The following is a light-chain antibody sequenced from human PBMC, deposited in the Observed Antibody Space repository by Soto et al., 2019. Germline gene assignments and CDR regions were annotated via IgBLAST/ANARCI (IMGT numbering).Light chain of an antibody. J-gene: IGKJ1*01. Sequence: DIVLTQSPGTLSLSPGERATLSCRASQSVNSGYLAWYQQKPGQAPRLLIYTASSRATGIPDRFSGGGSGTDFTLTINRLEPEDFAVYYCQQYGSSPRTFGQGTKVDIK. CDR2: TAS. V-gene: IGKV3-20*01. CDR3: QQYGSSPRT. CDR1: QSVNSGY.